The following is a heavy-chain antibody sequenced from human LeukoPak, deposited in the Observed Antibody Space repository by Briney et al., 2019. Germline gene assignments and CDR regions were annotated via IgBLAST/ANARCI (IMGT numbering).Heavy chain of an antibody. CDR2: IYYSVNT. V-gene: IGHV4-28*01. J-gene: IGHJ4*02. D-gene: IGHD1-26*01. Sequence: SSDTLSLTCAVSGDSICISNWWAWIRQPPGKGLEWIGYIYYSVNTYYNPSLKSRVTVSVDTSKNQFSLKLSTETAEDTAVYYCASSSGSSGWVGYWGQGTLVIVSS. CDR1: GDSICISNW. CDR3: ASSSGSSGWVGY.